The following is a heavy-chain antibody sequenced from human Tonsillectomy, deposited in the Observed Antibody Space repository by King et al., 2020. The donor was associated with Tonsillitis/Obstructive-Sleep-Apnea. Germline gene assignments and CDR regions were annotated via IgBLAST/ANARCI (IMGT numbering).Heavy chain of an antibody. Sequence: VQLVESGGGLVQPGGSLRLSCAASGITFSSYAMSWVRQAPGKGLEWVSTISGVGGSTYYADSVNGRFTISRDNSKNTLYLQLNSLRAEDTAVYYCAKAMVQGIIITLFDYWGQGPLVTVSS. CDR1: GITFSSYA. V-gene: IGHV3-23*04. D-gene: IGHD3-10*01. CDR3: AKAMVQGIIITLFDY. CDR2: ISGVGGST. J-gene: IGHJ4*02.